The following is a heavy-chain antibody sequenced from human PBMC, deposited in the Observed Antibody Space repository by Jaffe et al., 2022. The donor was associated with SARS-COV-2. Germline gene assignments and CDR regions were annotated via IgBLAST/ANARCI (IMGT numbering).Heavy chain of an antibody. CDR2: ISSSSSYI. CDR3: ARDRRTRFTDYYYYMDV. D-gene: IGHD2-2*01. Sequence: EVQLVESGGGLVKPGGSLRLSCAASGFTFSSYSMNWVRQAPGKGLEWVSSISSSSSYIYYADSVKGRFTISRDNAKNSLYLQMNSLRAEDTAVYYCARDRRTRFTDYYYYMDVWGKGTTVTVSS. CDR1: GFTFSSYS. V-gene: IGHV3-21*01. J-gene: IGHJ6*03.